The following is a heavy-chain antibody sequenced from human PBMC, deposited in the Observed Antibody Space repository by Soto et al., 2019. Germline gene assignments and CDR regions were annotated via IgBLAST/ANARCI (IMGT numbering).Heavy chain of an antibody. Sequence: PGGSLRLSCTASGVTFSSYAMSWVRQAPGEGLEWVSAISGSGGSTYYADSVKGRFTISRDNSKNTLYLQMNSLRAEDTAVYYCAKSVLRFLEWLPHPYYYGMDVWGQGTTVTVSS. D-gene: IGHD3-3*01. J-gene: IGHJ6*02. CDR2: ISGSGGST. CDR1: GVTFSSYA. V-gene: IGHV3-23*01. CDR3: AKSVLRFLEWLPHPYYYGMDV.